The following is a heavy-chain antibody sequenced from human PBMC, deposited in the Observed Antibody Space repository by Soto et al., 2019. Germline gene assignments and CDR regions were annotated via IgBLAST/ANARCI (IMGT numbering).Heavy chain of an antibody. D-gene: IGHD3-16*02. Sequence: GGSLRLSCAASGFTFGSYWMSWVRQAPGKGLEWVANIKQDGSEKYYVDSVKGRFTISRDNAKNSLYLQMNSLRAEDTAVYYCARDSSSPYVWGSYRLPTNDYWGQGILVTVSS. CDR3: ARDSSSPYVWGSYRLPTNDY. CDR1: GFTFGSYW. J-gene: IGHJ4*02. CDR2: IKQDGSEK. V-gene: IGHV3-7*03.